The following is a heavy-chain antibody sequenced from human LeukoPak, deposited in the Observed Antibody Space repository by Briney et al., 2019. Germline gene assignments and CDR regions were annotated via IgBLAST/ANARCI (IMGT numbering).Heavy chain of an antibody. CDR3: GTLDGDWNYKGYYYMDV. J-gene: IGHJ6*03. V-gene: IGHV1-69*13. CDR1: GYTFTSYD. D-gene: IGHD1-7*01. Sequence: GASVKVSCKASGYTFTSYDINWVRQAPGQGLEWMGGIIPIFGTANYAQKFQGRVTITADESTSTAYMELSSLRSEDTAVYYCGTLDGDWNYKGYYYMDVWGKGTTVTVSS. CDR2: IIPIFGTA.